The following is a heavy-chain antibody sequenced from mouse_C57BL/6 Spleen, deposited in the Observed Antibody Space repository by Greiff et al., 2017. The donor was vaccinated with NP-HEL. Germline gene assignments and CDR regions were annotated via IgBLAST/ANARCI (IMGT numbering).Heavy chain of an antibody. V-gene: IGHV1-61*01. CDR2: IYPSDSET. CDR3: AREGDGDYYAMDY. CDR1: GYTFTSYW. J-gene: IGHJ4*01. D-gene: IGHD2-13*01. Sequence: VQLQQSGAELVRPGSSVKLSCKASGYTFTSYWMDWVKQRPGQGLEWIGNIYPSDSETHYNQKFKDKATLTVDKSSSTAYMQLSSLTSEDSAVYYGAREGDGDYYAMDYWGQGTSVTVSS.